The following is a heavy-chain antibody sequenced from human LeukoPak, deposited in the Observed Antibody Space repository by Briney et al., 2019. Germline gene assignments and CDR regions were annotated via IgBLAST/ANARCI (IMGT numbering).Heavy chain of an antibody. J-gene: IGHJ4*02. D-gene: IGHD5-12*01. CDR1: GLIFSSYG. Sequence: PGRSLRLSCAASGLIFSSYGMHWVRQSPGKGLEWVAVISYDGSNKYYADSVKGRFTISRDNSKNTLYLQMNSLRAEDTAVYYCAKDFDYSGYDLGYWGQGTLVTVSS. CDR2: ISYDGSNK. CDR3: AKDFDYSGYDLGY. V-gene: IGHV3-30*18.